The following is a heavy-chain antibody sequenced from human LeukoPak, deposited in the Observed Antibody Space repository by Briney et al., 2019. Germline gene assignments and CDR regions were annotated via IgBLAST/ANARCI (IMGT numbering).Heavy chain of an antibody. CDR1: GFIFSHNW. D-gene: IGHD2-15*01. CDR3: ATELQWSFYY. V-gene: IGHV3-7*02. CDR2: LRPDGSDK. Sequence: GGSLRLSCAASGFIFSHNWMSWVRQVPGKGLEWVANLRPDGSDKYYVDSVKGRFTISRDNAKNSLYLQMDSLRAEDTAVYYCATELQWSFYYWGQGTLVTVSS. J-gene: IGHJ4*02.